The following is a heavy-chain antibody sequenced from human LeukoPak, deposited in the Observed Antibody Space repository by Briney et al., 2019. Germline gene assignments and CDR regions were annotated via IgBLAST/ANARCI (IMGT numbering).Heavy chain of an antibody. CDR2: IYYGGST. J-gene: IGHJ3*02. D-gene: IGHD3-22*01. CDR3: ARYYDSSGYSDINDAFDI. Sequence: PSETLSLTCTVSGGSISSDYWSWIRQPPGKGLEWIGYIYYGGSTNYNPSLKSRVTISVDTSKNQFSLKLSSVTAADTAVYYCARYYDSSGYSDINDAFDIWGQGTMVTVSS. CDR1: GGSISSDY. V-gene: IGHV4-59*01.